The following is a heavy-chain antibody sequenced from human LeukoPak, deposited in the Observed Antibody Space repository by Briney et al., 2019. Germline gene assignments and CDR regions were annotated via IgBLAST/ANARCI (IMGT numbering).Heavy chain of an antibody. CDR3: AHYGDYRFLYYFDH. CDR2: IYWDDNK. V-gene: IGHV2-5*02. J-gene: IGHJ4*02. D-gene: IGHD4-17*01. CDR1: GFSLRTTGVG. Sequence: SGPTLVNPTQPLTLTCTFPGFSLRTTGVGVGWVRQPPGKALEWLALIYWDDNKLYSPSLRSRVTITKDTSKNQVVLTMTNMAPVDTATYYCAHYGDYRFLYYFDHWGQGALVTVSS.